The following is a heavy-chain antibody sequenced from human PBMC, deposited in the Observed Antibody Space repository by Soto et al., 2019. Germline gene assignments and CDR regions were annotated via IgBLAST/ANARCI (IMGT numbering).Heavy chain of an antibody. CDR2: ISSSSSTI. J-gene: IGHJ6*02. Sequence: ESGGGLVQPGGSLRLSCAASGFTFSSYSMNWVRQAPGKGLEWVSYISSSSSTIYYADSVKGRFTISRDNAKNSLYLQMNSLRDEDTAVYYCASLLGGYSYGPRYYYYGMDVWGQGTTVTVSS. V-gene: IGHV3-48*02. CDR1: GFTFSSYS. CDR3: ASLLGGYSYGPRYYYYGMDV. D-gene: IGHD5-18*01.